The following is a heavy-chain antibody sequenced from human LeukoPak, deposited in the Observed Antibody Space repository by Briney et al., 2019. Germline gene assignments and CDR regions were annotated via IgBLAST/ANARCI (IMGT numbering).Heavy chain of an antibody. CDR2: ISGSGGST. V-gene: IGHV3-23*01. J-gene: IGHJ3*02. Sequence: GSLRLSCAASRFTFSSYAMSWVRQAPGKGLEWVSGISGSGGSTYYADSVKGRSTISRDNSKNTLYLQMNSLRAEDTAVYYCAKGTVRYCSSTSCSDAFDIWGQGTMVTVSS. CDR1: RFTFSSYA. CDR3: AKGTVRYCSSTSCSDAFDI. D-gene: IGHD2-2*01.